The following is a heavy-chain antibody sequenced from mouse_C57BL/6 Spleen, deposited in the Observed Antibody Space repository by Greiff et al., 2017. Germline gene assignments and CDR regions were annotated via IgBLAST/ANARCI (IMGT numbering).Heavy chain of an antibody. D-gene: IGHD2-5*01. V-gene: IGHV1-80*01. CDR3: AISYYSNYFDY. J-gene: IGHJ2*01. Sequence: QVQLKQSGAELVKPGAPVKISCKASGYAFSSYWMNWVKQRLGKGLEWIGQIYPEDGDRNYNGKFKGKATLTADKSSSTAYVQLSSLTSEDSAVYVCAISYYSNYFDYWGQGTTLTVSS. CDR2: IYPEDGDR. CDR1: GYAFSSYW.